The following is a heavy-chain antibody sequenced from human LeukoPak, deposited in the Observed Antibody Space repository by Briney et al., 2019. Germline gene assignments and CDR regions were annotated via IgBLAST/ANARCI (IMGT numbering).Heavy chain of an antibody. CDR3: AKDSYGGSGSYYLYSFDM. CDR2: ISWNSGSI. Sequence: GGSLRLSCAASGFTFNDYAMHWVRQPPGKGLEWVSGISWNSGSIGYADSVKGRFTISRDNAKKSLFLQMSSLRVEDTALYYCAKDSYGGSGSYYLYSFDMWGQGTMVTVSS. V-gene: IGHV3-9*01. CDR1: GFTFNDYA. J-gene: IGHJ3*02. D-gene: IGHD3-10*01.